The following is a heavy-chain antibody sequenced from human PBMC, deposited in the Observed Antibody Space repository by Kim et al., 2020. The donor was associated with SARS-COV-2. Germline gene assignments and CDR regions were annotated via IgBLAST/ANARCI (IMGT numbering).Heavy chain of an antibody. V-gene: IGHV3-23*01. J-gene: IGHJ2*01. CDR3: AEGVFDL. D-gene: IGHD3-16*01. Sequence: SGSAYYADSVKGRFTISRDNSKNTLYLQMNSLVPDDTAVYYCAEGVFDLWGRGTLVTVSS. CDR2: SGSA.